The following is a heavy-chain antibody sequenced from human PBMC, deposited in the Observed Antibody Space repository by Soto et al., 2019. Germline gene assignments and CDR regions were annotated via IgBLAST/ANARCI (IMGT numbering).Heavy chain of an antibody. V-gene: IGHV1-18*01. CDR3: ARDFYLGYCSGGSCPFDY. J-gene: IGHJ4*02. Sequence: ASVTVSCKTSGYTFTSYGISWVRQAPGQGLEWMGWISAYNGNTNYAQKLQGRVTMTTDTSTSTAYMELRSLRSDDTAVYYCARDFYLGYCSGGSCPFDYWGQGTLVTVSS. CDR2: ISAYNGNT. CDR1: GYTFTSYG. D-gene: IGHD2-15*01.